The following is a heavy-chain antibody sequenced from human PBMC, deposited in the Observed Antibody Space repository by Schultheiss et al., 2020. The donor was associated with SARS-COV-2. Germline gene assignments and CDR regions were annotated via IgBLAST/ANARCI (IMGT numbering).Heavy chain of an antibody. CDR2: IGTAGDT. CDR1: GFTFSSYD. Sequence: GGSLRLSCAASGFTFSSYDMHWVRQATGKGLEWVSAIGTAGDTYYPGSVKGRFTISRDNAKNSLDLQMSSLRAEDTAVYYCARGGGSYYRGDYWGQGTLVTVSS. V-gene: IGHV3-13*01. CDR3: ARGGGSYYRGDY. D-gene: IGHD1-26*01. J-gene: IGHJ4*02.